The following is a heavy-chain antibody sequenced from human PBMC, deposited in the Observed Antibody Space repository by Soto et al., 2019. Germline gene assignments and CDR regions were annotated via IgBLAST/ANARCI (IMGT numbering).Heavy chain of an antibody. J-gene: IGHJ4*02. CDR1: GCTVSINY. D-gene: IGHD1-20*01. CDR2: ISSGGTT. V-gene: IGHV3-53*01. CDR3: ARATCPYNWNDY. Sequence: EVQLVEAGGGLIQPGGSLRLSCGASGCTVSINYMTWVRQAPGKGLEWVSVISSGGTTYYADSVKGRFTISRDNSKDTLYLQMNSLRTEDTAVYYCARATCPYNWNDYWGQGTLVTVSS.